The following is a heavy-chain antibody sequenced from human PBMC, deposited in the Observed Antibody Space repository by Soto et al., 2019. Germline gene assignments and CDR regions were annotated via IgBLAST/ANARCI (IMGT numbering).Heavy chain of an antibody. J-gene: IGHJ3*02. CDR3: AGWTQPGIAVAGPDDAFNI. CDR2: ISSTGSTT. D-gene: IGHD6-19*01. CDR1: GFTFSDYY. Sequence: GGSLRLSCAASGFTFSDYYMSWIRQAPGKGLEWVSCISSTGSTTYYAASVKGRFTISRDNAENSVYLQMNSRRAEETAGYYCAGWTQPGIAVAGPDDAFNIWGQGTMVTVSS. V-gene: IGHV3-11*01.